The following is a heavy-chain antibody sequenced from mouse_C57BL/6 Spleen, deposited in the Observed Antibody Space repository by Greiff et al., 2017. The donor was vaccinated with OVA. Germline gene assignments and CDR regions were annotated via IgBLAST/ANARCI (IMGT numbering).Heavy chain of an antibody. J-gene: IGHJ2*01. CDR3: ARADRAYFDY. CDR1: GFTFSDYY. Sequence: EVKLVESGGGLVQPGRSLKLSCTASGFTFSDYYMAWVRQAPEKGLEWVANISSDGSSTYYPDSVKSRFIISSDNAKNILYLQMSSLKSEDTATYCCARADRAYFDYWGQGTTLTVSS. D-gene: IGHD3-1*01. V-gene: IGHV5-16*01. CDR2: ISSDGSST.